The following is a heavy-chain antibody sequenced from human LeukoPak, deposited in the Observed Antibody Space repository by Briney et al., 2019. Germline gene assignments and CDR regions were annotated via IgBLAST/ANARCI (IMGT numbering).Heavy chain of an antibody. D-gene: IGHD3-22*01. CDR3: ARGGYYDSSGYNYMDV. J-gene: IGHJ6*03. CDR2: ISSSSSYI. Sequence: GGSLRLSCAASGFTFSSYSMNWVRQAPGKGLEWVSSISSSSSYIYYADSVKGRFTISRDNAKNSLYLQMNSLRAEDTAVYYCARGGYYDSSGYNYMDVWGKGTTVTVSS. CDR1: GFTFSSYS. V-gene: IGHV3-21*01.